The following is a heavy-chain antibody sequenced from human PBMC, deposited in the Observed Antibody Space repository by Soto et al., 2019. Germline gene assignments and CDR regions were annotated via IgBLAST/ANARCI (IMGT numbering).Heavy chain of an antibody. CDR3: ARDQDSSGWPYYYYYYGMDV. Sequence: ASVKVSCKASGYTFTGYYMRWVRQAPGQGLEWMGWINPNSGGTNYAQKFQGWVTMTRDTSISTAYMELSRLRSDDTAVYYCARDQDSSGWPYYYYYYGMDVWGQGTTVTVSS. J-gene: IGHJ6*02. CDR2: INPNSGGT. D-gene: IGHD6-19*01. CDR1: GYTFTGYY. V-gene: IGHV1-2*04.